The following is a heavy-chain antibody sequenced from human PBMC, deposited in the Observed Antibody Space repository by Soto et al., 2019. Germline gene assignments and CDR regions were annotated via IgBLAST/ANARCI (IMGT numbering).Heavy chain of an antibody. CDR1: GGSISSYY. V-gene: IGHV4-59*01. D-gene: IGHD2-21*02. CDR2: IYYSGST. Sequence: QVQLQESGPGLVKPSETLSLTCTVSGGSISSYYWSWIRQPPGKGLEWIGYIYYSGSTNYNPSLMSRVTISVDTSKNQFSLKLSSVTAADTAVYYCARTVYCGGDCYFNYFDYWGQGTLVTVSS. CDR3: ARTVYCGGDCYFNYFDY. J-gene: IGHJ4*02.